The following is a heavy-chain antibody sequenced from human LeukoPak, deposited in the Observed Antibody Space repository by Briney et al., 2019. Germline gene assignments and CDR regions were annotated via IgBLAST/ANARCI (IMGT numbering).Heavy chain of an antibody. V-gene: IGHV1-46*01. CDR3: ARCPPSYRSYYMDV. Sequence: ASVKVSCKASGYTFTSYYMHWVRQAPGQGLEWMGIINPIGGSTSYAQKFQGRVTMTTDTSTSTAYMELRSLRSDDTAVYYCARCPPSYRSYYMDVWGKGTTVTVSS. D-gene: IGHD1-14*01. J-gene: IGHJ6*03. CDR1: GYTFTSYY. CDR2: INPIGGST.